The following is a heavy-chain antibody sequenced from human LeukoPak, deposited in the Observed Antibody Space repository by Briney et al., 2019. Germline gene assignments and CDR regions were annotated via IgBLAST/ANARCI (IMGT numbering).Heavy chain of an antibody. V-gene: IGHV4-61*02. CDR2: ILTNGST. CDR3: ARGASRVNWIDP. Sequence: SETLSLTCTVSGGSISSGACYWSWIRQPAGKGLEWIGRILTNGSTNYNPSLKSRVTISLDTSNNQFSLKLTSVTVADTALYYCARGASRVNWIDPWGQGILVTVSS. CDR1: GGSISSGACY. J-gene: IGHJ5*02.